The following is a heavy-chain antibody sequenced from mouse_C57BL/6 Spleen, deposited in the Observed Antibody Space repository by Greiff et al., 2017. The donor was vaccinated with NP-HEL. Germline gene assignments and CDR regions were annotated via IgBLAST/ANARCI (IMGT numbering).Heavy chain of an antibody. CDR2: VYPGSGNT. V-gene: IGHV1-66*01. Sequence: VQLQQSGPELVQPGASVKISCKASGYSFTSYYIHWVKQRPGQGLGWIGWVYPGSGNTKYNEKFKGTATLTADTSSSTAYMQLSSLTSEDSAVYYCARSEILDWYFDVWGTGTTVTVSS. CDR3: ARSEILDWYFDV. D-gene: IGHD4-1*01. CDR1: GYSFTSYY. J-gene: IGHJ1*03.